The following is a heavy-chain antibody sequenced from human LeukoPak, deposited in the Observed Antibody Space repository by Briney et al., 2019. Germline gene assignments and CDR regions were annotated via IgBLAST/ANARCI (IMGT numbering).Heavy chain of an antibody. CDR3: ARVLGSRTSFYYYYGMDV. J-gene: IGHJ6*02. V-gene: IGHV3-33*08. Sequence: GGSLRLSCAASGFTFSSYSMNWVRQAPGKGLEWVAVIWYDGSNKYYADSVKGRFTISRDNSKITLYLQMNSLRAEDTAVYYCARVLGSRTSFYYYYGMDVWGQGTTVTVSS. CDR2: IWYDGSNK. CDR1: GFTFSSYS. D-gene: IGHD6-13*01.